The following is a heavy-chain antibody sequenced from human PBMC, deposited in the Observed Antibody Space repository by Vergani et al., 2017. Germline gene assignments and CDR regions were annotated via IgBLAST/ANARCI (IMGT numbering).Heavy chain of an antibody. J-gene: IGHJ4*02. CDR2: FDPEDGET. V-gene: IGHV1-24*01. CDR1: GYTLTELS. D-gene: IGHD6-13*01. CDR3: ARDGARTVSGAAAGFDY. Sequence: QVQLVQSGAEVKKPGASVKVSCKVSGYTLTELSMHWVRQAPGKGLEWMGGFDPEDGETIYAQKFQGRVTMTEDTSTSTAYMGLRSLRSDDTAVYYCARDGARTVSGAAAGFDYGGQGTLVTVSS.